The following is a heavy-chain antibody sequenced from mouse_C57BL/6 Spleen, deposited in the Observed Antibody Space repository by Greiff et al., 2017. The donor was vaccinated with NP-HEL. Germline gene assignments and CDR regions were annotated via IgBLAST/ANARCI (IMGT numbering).Heavy chain of an antibody. CDR1: GYTFTDYN. J-gene: IGHJ4*01. V-gene: IGHV1-18*01. CDR2: INPNNGGT. Sequence: VQLKQSGPELVKPGASVKIPCKASGYTFTDYNMDWVKQSHGKSLEWMGDINPNNGGTIYNQKFKGKATLTVDKSSSTAYMELRSLTSVDTAVYYCARQYTYGNYAMDYWGQGTSVTVSS. D-gene: IGHD2-10*02. CDR3: ARQYTYGNYAMDY.